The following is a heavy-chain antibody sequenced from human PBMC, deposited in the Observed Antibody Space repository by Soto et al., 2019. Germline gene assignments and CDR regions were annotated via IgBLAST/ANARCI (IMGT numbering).Heavy chain of an antibody. CDR3: AGAVAEMYYYYYMDV. Sequence: GGSLRFSCAASGFTFSSYAMSWVRQAPGKGLEWVSAISGSGGSTYYADSEKGRFTISRDNPKNTLYLQMNSLRAEDTAVYYCAGAVAEMYYYYYMDVWGKGTTVTVSS. CDR1: GFTFSSYA. V-gene: IGHV3-23*01. CDR2: ISGSGGST. J-gene: IGHJ6*03. D-gene: IGHD6-19*01.